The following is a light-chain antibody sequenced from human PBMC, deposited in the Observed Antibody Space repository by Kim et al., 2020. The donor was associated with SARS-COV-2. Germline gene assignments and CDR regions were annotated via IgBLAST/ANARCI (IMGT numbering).Light chain of an antibody. CDR3: QQYGSAIT. CDR1: QSVSSSY. V-gene: IGKV3-20*01. J-gene: IGKJ5*01. Sequence: LSPGERATLSCRASQSVSSSYLAWYQQKPGQAPRLLIYDASSRATGIPDRFSGSGSGTDFTLTISRLEPEDFAVYYCQQYGSAITFGQGTRLEIK. CDR2: DAS.